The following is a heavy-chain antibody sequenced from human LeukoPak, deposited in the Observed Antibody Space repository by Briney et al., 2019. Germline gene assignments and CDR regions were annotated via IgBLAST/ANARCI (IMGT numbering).Heavy chain of an antibody. CDR1: GGSISSYY. Sequence: SETLSLTCTVSGGSISSYYWSWIRQPAGKGLEWIGRIYTSGSTNYNPSLKSRVTMSVDTSKNQFSLKLSSVTAADTAVYYCARSGDYYGSGSYPDYWGQGTLVTVSS. J-gene: IGHJ4*02. D-gene: IGHD3-10*01. CDR3: ARSGDYYGSGSYPDY. CDR2: IYTSGST. V-gene: IGHV4-4*07.